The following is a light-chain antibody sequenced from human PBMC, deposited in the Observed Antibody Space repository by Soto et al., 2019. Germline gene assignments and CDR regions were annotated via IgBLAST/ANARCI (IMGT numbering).Light chain of an antibody. J-gene: IGKJ1*01. CDR3: QQYNNWPQT. CDR1: QSLRSS. CDR2: DAS. V-gene: IGKV3-15*01. Sequence: EIVMTQSPATLSVSPGERATLSCRASQSLRSSLAWYQQKPGQAPRLLIYDASTRATGIPARFSGSGSGTDFTLTISGLQSEDFAVYYCQQYNNWPQTFGQGTKVEIK.